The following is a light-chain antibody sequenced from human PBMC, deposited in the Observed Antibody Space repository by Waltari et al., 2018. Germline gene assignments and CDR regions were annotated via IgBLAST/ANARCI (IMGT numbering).Light chain of an antibody. V-gene: IGKV1-5*03. J-gene: IGKJ1*01. CDR1: QSMSSG. Sequence: TCRASQSMSSGLAWYQQKPGKAPKLLIDKASSLESGVPSRFSGSGSGTEFTLTISSLQPDDVATYYCQQYNSYPWTFGQGTKVEIK. CDR3: QQYNSYPWT. CDR2: KAS.